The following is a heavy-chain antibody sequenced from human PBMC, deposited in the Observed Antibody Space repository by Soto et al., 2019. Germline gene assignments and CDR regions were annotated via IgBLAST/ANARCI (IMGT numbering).Heavy chain of an antibody. CDR2: IYYSGST. J-gene: IGHJ4*02. V-gene: IGHV4-39*01. D-gene: IGHD3-10*01. CDR1: GGSISSSSYY. CDR3: ASVVVWAGGSGWY. Sequence: QLQLQESGPGLVKPSETLSLTCTVSGGSISSSSYYWGWIRQPPGKGLEWIGSIYYSGSTYYNPSLKSRVTISVDTSKNQFSLKLSSVTAADTAVYYCASVVVWAGGSGWYWGQGTLATVSS.